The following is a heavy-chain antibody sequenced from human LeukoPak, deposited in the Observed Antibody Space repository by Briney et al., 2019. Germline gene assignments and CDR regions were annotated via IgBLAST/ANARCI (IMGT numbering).Heavy chain of an antibody. Sequence: PSETLSLTCTVSGGSISNFYWSWIRQPPGKGLEWIGHIYYSGSTNYNPSLKSRVTISVDTSKNQFSLRLSSVTAADTAVYYCAREGDRSGRLFDYWGQGTLVTVSS. V-gene: IGHV4-59*01. D-gene: IGHD3-22*01. CDR3: AREGDRSGRLFDY. CDR2: IYYSGST. J-gene: IGHJ4*02. CDR1: GGSISNFY.